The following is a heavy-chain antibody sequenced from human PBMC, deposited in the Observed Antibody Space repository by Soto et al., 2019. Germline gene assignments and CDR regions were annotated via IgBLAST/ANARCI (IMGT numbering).Heavy chain of an antibody. D-gene: IGHD3-9*01. CDR3: AHRPGSLRYFDWLHFDY. J-gene: IGHJ4*02. V-gene: IGHV2-5*02. CDR2: IYWDDDK. Sequence: SGPTLVKPTQTLTLTCTFSGFSLSTSGVGVGWIRQPPGKALEWLALIYWDDDKRYSPSLKSRLTITKDTSKNQVVLTMTNMDPVDTATYYCAHRPGSLRYFDWLHFDYWGQGTLVTVSS. CDR1: GFSLSTSGVG.